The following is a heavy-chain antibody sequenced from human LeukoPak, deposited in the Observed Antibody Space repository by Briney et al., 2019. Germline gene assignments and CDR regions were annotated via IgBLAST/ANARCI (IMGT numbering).Heavy chain of an antibody. CDR2: ISYDGSNK. CDR1: GFTFSSYG. V-gene: IGHV3-30*18. Sequence: GGSLRLSCAASGFTFSSYGMHWVRQAPGKGLEWVAVISYDGSNKYYADSVKGRFTISRDNSKNTLYLQMNSLRAEDTAVYYCAKGKGRQQLVPPFDYWGQGTLVTVSS. CDR3: AKGKGRQQLVPPFDY. D-gene: IGHD6-13*01. J-gene: IGHJ4*02.